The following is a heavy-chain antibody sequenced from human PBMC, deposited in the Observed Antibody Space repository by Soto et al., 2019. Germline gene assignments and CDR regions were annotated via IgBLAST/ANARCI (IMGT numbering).Heavy chain of an antibody. Sequence: SSETLSLTCRVAGFSIRSYDVSWIRPPAGKGLEWIGRIYTSGSTNYNPSLKSRVTMSVDTSKNQFSLKLSSVTAADTAVYYCAREISGTPNYYYYYGMDVWGQGTTVTVS. V-gene: IGHV4-4*07. D-gene: IGHD1-1*01. CDR2: IYTSGST. CDR3: AREISGTPNYYYYYGMDV. CDR1: GFSIRSYD. J-gene: IGHJ6*02.